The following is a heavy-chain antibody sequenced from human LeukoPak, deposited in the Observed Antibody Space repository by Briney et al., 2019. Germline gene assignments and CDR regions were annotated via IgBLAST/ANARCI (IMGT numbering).Heavy chain of an antibody. J-gene: IGHJ6*02. CDR2: INPNSGGT. D-gene: IGHD6-19*01. CDR3: ARESEGGGWYYYYYYGMDV. Sequence: GASVKVSCKASGYTFTGYYMHWVRQAPGQGLEWMGRINPNSGGTNYAQKFQGRVTMTRDTSISTAYMELSRLRSDDTAVYYCARESEGGGWYYYYYYGMDVWGQGTTVTVSS. V-gene: IGHV1-2*06. CDR1: GYTFTGYY.